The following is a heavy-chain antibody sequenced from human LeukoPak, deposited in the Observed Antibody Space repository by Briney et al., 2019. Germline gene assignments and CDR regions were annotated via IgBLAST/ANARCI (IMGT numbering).Heavy chain of an antibody. V-gene: IGHV3-49*04. CDR1: GFTFGDYA. D-gene: IGHD3-16*01. CDR2: IRSKAYGGTT. Sequence: GGSLRLSCTASGFTFGDYAMSWVRQAPGKGLEWVGFIRSKAYGGTTEYAASVKGRFTISRDDSKSIAYQQMNSLKTEDTAVYYCTKSAFYFDYWGQGTLVTVSS. J-gene: IGHJ4*02. CDR3: TKSAFYFDY.